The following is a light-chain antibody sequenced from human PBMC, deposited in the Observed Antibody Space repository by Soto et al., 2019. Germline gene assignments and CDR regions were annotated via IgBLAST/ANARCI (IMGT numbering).Light chain of an antibody. CDR1: QRIGFW. Sequence: DIQLTQSPSTLAASVGDRVTITCRASQRIGFWLAWYQQKPGEAPNLLIYKASNLESGVPSRFSGSGSGTEFTLTISSLQPDDFATYYCQQSNGYSFGPGTKVEI. CDR2: KAS. J-gene: IGKJ1*01. V-gene: IGKV1-5*03. CDR3: QQSNGYS.